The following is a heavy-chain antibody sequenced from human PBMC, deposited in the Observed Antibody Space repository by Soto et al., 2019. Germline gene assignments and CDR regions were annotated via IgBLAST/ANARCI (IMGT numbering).Heavy chain of an antibody. V-gene: IGHV1-69*13. J-gene: IGHJ6*02. CDR2: IIPIFGTA. CDR3: ARTGLEMATISDYYYYGMDV. Sequence: SVKVSCKASGDTFSSYAISWVRQAPGQGLEWMGGIIPIFGTANYAQKFQGRVTITADESTSTAYMELSSLRSEDTAVYYCARTGLEMATISDYYYYGMDVWGQGTTVTVSS. CDR1: GDTFSSYA. D-gene: IGHD5-12*01.